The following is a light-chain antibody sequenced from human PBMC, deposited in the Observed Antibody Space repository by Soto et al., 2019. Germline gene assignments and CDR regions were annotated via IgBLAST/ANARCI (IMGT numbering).Light chain of an antibody. J-gene: IGKJ1*01. CDR2: ESS. Sequence: DIVLTHYPATLSLSPGERATLSCRASQIADNYLDWYQQKPGQAPRLLIYESSNRATGIPARFSGSGSGTDFILTISSLEPEDFAVYYCQQRSSWPQTFGQGTKVDIK. CDR3: QQRSSWPQT. V-gene: IGKV3-11*01. CDR1: QIADNY.